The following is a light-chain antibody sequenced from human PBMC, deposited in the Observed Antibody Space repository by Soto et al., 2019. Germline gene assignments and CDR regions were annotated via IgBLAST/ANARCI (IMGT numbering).Light chain of an antibody. CDR2: DAS. CDR3: QQYNSYSRT. V-gene: IGKV1-5*01. CDR1: QSITNW. Sequence: DIHMTQSPSTLSASLGDRVTITFRASQSITNWLAWYQQKPGKAPKLLIYDASSLKSGVPSRFSGSGSGTEFTLTISSLQPDDFATYYCQQYNSYSRTFGPGTKVDIK. J-gene: IGKJ3*01.